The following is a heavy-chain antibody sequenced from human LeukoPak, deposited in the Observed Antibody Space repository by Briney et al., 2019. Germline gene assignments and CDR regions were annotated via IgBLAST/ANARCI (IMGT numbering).Heavy chain of an antibody. V-gene: IGHV3-66*01. CDR3: AKGALGYCSSTSCYASGAFDI. CDR1: GFTVSSNY. CDR2: IYSGGST. J-gene: IGHJ3*02. D-gene: IGHD2-2*01. Sequence: GGSLRLSCAASGFTVSSNYMSWVRQAPGKGLEWVSVIYSGGSTYYADSVKGRFTISRDNSKNTLYLQMNSLRAEDTAVYYCAKGALGYCSSTSCYASGAFDIWGQGTMVTVSS.